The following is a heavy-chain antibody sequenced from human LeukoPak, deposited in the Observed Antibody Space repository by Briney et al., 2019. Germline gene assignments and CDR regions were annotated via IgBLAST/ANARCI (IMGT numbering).Heavy chain of an antibody. Sequence: SSQTLSLTCTVSGGSISSGSYYWSWIRQPAGKGLEWIGRIYTSGSTNYNPSLKSRVTILVDTSKNLFSLRLSSVTAADTAVYYCARNYNDYSSDYWGQGTLVTVSS. D-gene: IGHD4-11*01. CDR3: ARNYNDYSSDY. V-gene: IGHV4-61*02. J-gene: IGHJ4*02. CDR1: GGSISSGSYY. CDR2: IYTSGST.